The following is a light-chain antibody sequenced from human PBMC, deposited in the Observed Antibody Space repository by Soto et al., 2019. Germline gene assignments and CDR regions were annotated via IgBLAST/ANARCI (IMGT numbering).Light chain of an antibody. Sequence: ALTQPASVSGSPGQSITISCTGSTTDVGYYDHVSWYQHHPGEAPKLIIYDVSLRPSGVSERFSGFKSGTTASLIISGLQAEDEADYHCSSYSGSSSPVTFGGGTKLTVL. V-gene: IGLV2-14*03. CDR1: TTDVGYYDH. CDR2: DVS. J-gene: IGLJ2*01. CDR3: SSYSGSSSPVT.